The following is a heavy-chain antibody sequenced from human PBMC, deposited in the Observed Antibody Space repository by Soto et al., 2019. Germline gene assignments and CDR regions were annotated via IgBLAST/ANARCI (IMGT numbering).Heavy chain of an antibody. V-gene: IGHV2-5*02. CDR2: IYWDDDK. CDR3: AHRVLRVVFGLVTTTAIYFDF. Sequence: QITLNEAGPTQVKPRETLTLTCTFSGFSLTTSGVGVGWIRQSPGKAPEWLALIYWDDDKRYSPSLKSRLTITKDTSKHQVVLTMACLDLADTAPYYCAHRVLRVVFGLVTTTAIYFDFWAQGTPLAVSS. J-gene: IGHJ4*02. D-gene: IGHD3-3*01. CDR1: GFSLTTSGVG.